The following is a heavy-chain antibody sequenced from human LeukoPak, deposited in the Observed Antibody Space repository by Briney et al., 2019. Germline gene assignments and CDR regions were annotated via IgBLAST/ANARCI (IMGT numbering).Heavy chain of an antibody. CDR1: GFTFDDYA. CDR2: ISWNSGSI. J-gene: IGHJ3*02. Sequence: PGGSLRLSCAASGFTFDDYAMHWVRHAPGKGLEWVSGISWNSGSIDYSDSVKGRFTISRDNAKDSLHLQMNSLRAEDMALYFCARANYPDGRVNDAFDIWGQGTMVTVSS. V-gene: IGHV3-9*03. D-gene: IGHD3-10*02. CDR3: ARANYPDGRVNDAFDI.